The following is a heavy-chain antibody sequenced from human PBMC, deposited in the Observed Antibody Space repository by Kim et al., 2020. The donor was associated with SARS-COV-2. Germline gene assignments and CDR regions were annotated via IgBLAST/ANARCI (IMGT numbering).Heavy chain of an antibody. J-gene: IGHJ4*02. V-gene: IGHV3-7*03. Sequence: GGSLRLSCVASGFTFSHYWMSWVRQAPGKGLEWVANINQDGSDKYYVDSVKGQFNISRDNAKNSVYLQMNSLRVEDTAVYYCARDQSGSTEWGQGALVTV. CDR3: ARDQSGSTE. CDR2: INQDGSDK. CDR1: GFTFSHYW. D-gene: IGHD3-10*01.